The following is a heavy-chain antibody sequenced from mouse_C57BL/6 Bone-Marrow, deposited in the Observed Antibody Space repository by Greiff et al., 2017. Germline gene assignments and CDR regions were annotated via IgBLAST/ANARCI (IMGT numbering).Heavy chain of an antibody. D-gene: IGHD2-5*01. Sequence: EVQLQQSGPVLVKPGASVKMSCKASGYTFPDYYMNWVKPSHGKSLEWIGVINPYNGGTSYNQKFKGKATLTVDKSSSTAYMELNSLTSEDSAVYYCARSHYSNYGAWFAYWGQGTLVTVSA. V-gene: IGHV1-19*01. CDR1: GYTFPDYY. CDR3: ARSHYSNYGAWFAY. CDR2: INPYNGGT. J-gene: IGHJ3*01.